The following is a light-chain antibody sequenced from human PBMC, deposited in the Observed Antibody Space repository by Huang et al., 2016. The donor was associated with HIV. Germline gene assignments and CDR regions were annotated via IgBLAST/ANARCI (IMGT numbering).Light chain of an antibody. CDR2: NVF. CDR1: QSLEYSDGNTY. CDR3: MQGTHWPPYT. Sequence: DVVLNQSPLSLPVTLGQSASISCRSSQSLEYSDGNTYLSWFHQRPGQSPRRLIYNVFKRDAGVPDRFSGSGSDTDFTLKISRVEAEDVGIYYCMQGTHWPPYTFGQGTKLEI. V-gene: IGKV2-30*01. J-gene: IGKJ2*01.